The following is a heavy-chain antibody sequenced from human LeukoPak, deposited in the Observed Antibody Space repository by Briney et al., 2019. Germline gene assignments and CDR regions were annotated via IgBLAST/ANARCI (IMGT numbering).Heavy chain of an antibody. D-gene: IGHD6-13*01. CDR3: ARDSGGSSSWSGYFDY. J-gene: IGHJ4*02. Sequence: GGSLRLSCAASGFTVSSNYMSWVRQAPGKGLEWVSVIYSGGSTYYADSVKGRFTISRDSSKNTLYLQMNSLRAEDTAVYYCARDSGGSSSWSGYFDYWGQGTLVTVSS. CDR2: IYSGGST. V-gene: IGHV3-66*01. CDR1: GFTVSSNY.